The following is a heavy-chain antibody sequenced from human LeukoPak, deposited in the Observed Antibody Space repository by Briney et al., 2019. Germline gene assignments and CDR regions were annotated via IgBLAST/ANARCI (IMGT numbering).Heavy chain of an antibody. CDR3: ARPEGATTTY. CDR2: ISSSSSTI. J-gene: IGHJ4*02. Sequence: PGGSLRLSCAASGFTFSSYAMNWVRQAPGKGLEWVSYISSSSSTIYYADSVKGRFTISRDNAKNSLYLQMNSLRTKDTAVYYCARPEGATTTYWGQGTLVTVSS. CDR1: GFTFSSYA. D-gene: IGHD1-26*01. V-gene: IGHV3-48*01.